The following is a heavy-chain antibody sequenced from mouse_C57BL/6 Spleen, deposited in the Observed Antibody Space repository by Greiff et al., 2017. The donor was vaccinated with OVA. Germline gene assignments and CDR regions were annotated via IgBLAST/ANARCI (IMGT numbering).Heavy chain of an antibody. Sequence: VQLQQSGPELVKPGASVKISCKASGYTFTDYYMNWVKQSHGKSLEWIGDINPNNGGTSYNQKFKGKAILTVDKSSSTAYMELRSLTSEDSAVYYCARLDYGSSPFAYWGQGTLVTVSA. CDR3: ARLDYGSSPFAY. J-gene: IGHJ3*01. V-gene: IGHV1-26*01. CDR1: GYTFTDYY. CDR2: INPNNGGT. D-gene: IGHD1-1*01.